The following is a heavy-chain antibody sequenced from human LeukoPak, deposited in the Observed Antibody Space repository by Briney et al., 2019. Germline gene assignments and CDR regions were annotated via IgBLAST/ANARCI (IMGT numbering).Heavy chain of an antibody. V-gene: IGHV3-74*01. Sequence: GGSLRLSCAASGFTFSSYWMHWVRQVPGKGLVWVSRINSDGSSTSYADSVKGRFTISRDNSKNTLYLQMNSLRAEDTAVYYCAKERRFLSSGWVDYWGQGTLVTVSS. D-gene: IGHD6-19*01. CDR3: AKERRFLSSGWVDY. CDR2: INSDGSST. J-gene: IGHJ4*02. CDR1: GFTFSSYW.